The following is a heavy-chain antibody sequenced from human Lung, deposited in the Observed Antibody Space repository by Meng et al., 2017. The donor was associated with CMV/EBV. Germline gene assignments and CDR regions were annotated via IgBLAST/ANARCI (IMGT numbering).Heavy chain of an antibody. CDR2: LRYDGSNK. CDR1: GFTFSGYA. CDR3: AKTGSGSYVDS. Sequence: GGSXRLXCAASGFTFSGYAMHWVRQAPGKGLEWVSFLRYDGSNKHYADSVKGRFTISRDNSENTLYLQMNSLRPEDTAVYYCAKTGSGSYVDSWGQGTVVTVSS. D-gene: IGHD1-26*01. V-gene: IGHV3-30*02. J-gene: IGHJ4*02.